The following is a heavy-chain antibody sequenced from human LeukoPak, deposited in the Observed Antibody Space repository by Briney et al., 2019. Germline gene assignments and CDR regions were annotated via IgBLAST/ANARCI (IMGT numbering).Heavy chain of an antibody. V-gene: IGHV4-59*12. CDR2: IYYSGST. J-gene: IGHJ4*02. CDR1: GVSISSNY. CDR3: ARGPYYYDSSVLFDIDY. Sequence: SETLSLTCTVSGVSISSNYWMWLRQPPGKGLEGIGYIYYSGSTNYNPSLKRRVTISVDTSKNHFSLKLSSVTAAATAVYYCARGPYYYDSSVLFDIDYWGQGTLVTVSS. D-gene: IGHD3-22*01.